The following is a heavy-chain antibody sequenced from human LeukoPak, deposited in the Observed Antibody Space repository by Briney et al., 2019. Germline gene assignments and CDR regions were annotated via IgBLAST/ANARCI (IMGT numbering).Heavy chain of an antibody. CDR2: ISSSSSYI. CDR3: ARDLYDSSGYPDY. J-gene: IGHJ4*02. D-gene: IGHD3-22*01. CDR1: GFTFSSYS. V-gene: IGHV3-21*01. Sequence: GGSLRLSCAASGFTFSSYSMNWVRQAPGKGLEWVSSISSSSSYIYYADSVKGRFTISRDNAKTSLYLQMNSLRAEDTAVYYCARDLYDSSGYPDYWGQGTLVTVSS.